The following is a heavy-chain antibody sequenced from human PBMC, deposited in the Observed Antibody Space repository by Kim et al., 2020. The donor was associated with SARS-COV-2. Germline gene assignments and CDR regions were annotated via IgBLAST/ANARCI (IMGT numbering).Heavy chain of an antibody. D-gene: IGHD3-3*01. V-gene: IGHV1-2*06. CDR2: INPNTGAS. J-gene: IGHJ4*02. CDR1: GYSFKGFS. CDR3: ARAQQSVVGYYPDY. Sequence: ASVKVSCKTTGYSFKGFSLHWVRQPPGLGLEWVGRINPNTGASFLAQKFQGRVTMTRDTSINTAYMELRSLTSDDTAIYFCARAQQSVVGYYPDYWGQGTLVTVSS.